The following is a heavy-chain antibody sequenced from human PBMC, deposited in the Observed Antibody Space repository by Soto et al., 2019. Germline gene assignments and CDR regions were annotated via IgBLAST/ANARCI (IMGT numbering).Heavy chain of an antibody. D-gene: IGHD3-22*01. J-gene: IGHJ3*02. V-gene: IGHV3-23*01. CDR1: GFTFSSYA. Sequence: ESGGGLVQPGGSLRLSCAASGFTFSSYAMSWVRQAPGKGLEWVSAISGSGGSTYYADSVKGRFTISRENAKNSLYLQMNSLRAGDTAVYYCARAHTSGYTDAFDIWGQGTMVTVSS. CDR2: ISGSGGST. CDR3: ARAHTSGYTDAFDI.